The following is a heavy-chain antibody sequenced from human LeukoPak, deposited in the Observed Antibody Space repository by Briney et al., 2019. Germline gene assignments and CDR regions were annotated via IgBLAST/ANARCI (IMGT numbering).Heavy chain of an antibody. D-gene: IGHD4-11*01. CDR2: IRYEGSNK. J-gene: IGHJ3*02. CDR3: AKNSLSYSDYADPLDI. V-gene: IGHV3-30*02. CDR1: GFTFSNYG. Sequence: GGSLRLSCAASGFTFSNYGMHWVRQAPGKGLEWVAFIRYEGSNKYYGDSVKGRFTISRDNSKNTLYLLMTSLTAEDTAVYYCAKNSLSYSDYADPLDIWGQGTMVTVSS.